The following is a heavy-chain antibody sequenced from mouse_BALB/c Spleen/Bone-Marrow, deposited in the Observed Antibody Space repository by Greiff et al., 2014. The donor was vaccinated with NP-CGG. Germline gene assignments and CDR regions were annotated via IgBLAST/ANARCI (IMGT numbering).Heavy chain of an antibody. Sequence: VQLQQSGPGLVKPSQSLSLTCTVTGYSITSGFAWNWIRQSPENNLEWMGYISSSGRTSYHPSLKGRISITRDTSKNQFFLQLNSVTTEDTATYYCARSGNFFDYWGQGTTLTVSS. CDR3: ARSGNFFDY. CDR1: GYSITSGFA. D-gene: IGHD1-3*01. J-gene: IGHJ2*01. CDR2: ISSSGRT. V-gene: IGHV3-2*02.